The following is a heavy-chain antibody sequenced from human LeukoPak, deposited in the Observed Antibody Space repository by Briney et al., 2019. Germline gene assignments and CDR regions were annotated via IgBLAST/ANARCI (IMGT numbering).Heavy chain of an antibody. Sequence: SETLSLTCTVSGYSISSGYYWGWIRQPPGKGLEWIGSIYHSGSTYYNPSLKSRVTISVDTSKNQFSLKLSSVTAADTAVYYCARDRPTVRGVIDYWGQGTLVTVSS. D-gene: IGHD3-10*01. CDR2: IYHSGST. CDR1: GYSISSGYY. CDR3: ARDRPTVRGVIDY. J-gene: IGHJ4*02. V-gene: IGHV4-38-2*02.